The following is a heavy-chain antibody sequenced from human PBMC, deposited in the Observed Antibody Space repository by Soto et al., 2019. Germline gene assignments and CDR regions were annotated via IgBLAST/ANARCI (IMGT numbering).Heavy chain of an antibody. D-gene: IGHD2-21*02. CDR2: IITLFGTS. V-gene: IGHV1-69*01. CDR3: AREVAYGDVLAALLV. CDR1: GGTFSSHS. J-gene: IGHJ4*01. Sequence: VQLMQSGAEVKKPGSSVKVSCKASGGTFSSHSINWVRQAPGQGLERMGGIITLFGTSNYAQNFQGRVTITAEPSTSTAYMELNSLTSDDTAVYYFAREVAYGDVLAALLVCGHGTVVSVSS.